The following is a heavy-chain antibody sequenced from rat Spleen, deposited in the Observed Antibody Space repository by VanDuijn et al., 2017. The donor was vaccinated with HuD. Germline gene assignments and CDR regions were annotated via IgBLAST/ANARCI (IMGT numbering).Heavy chain of an antibody. V-gene: IGHV5-7*01. D-gene: IGHD1-7*01. J-gene: IGHJ3*01. CDR2: ITYDGSIT. CDR3: ARPDYGYPFAY. CDR1: GFTFSNYY. Sequence: EVQLVESGGGLVQPGRSMKLSCAASGFTFSNYYMAWVRQAPKRGLEWVAHITYDGSITYYRDSVKGRFTISRDNAKSTLYLQMDSLRSEDTATYYCARPDYGYPFAYWGQGTLVTVSS.